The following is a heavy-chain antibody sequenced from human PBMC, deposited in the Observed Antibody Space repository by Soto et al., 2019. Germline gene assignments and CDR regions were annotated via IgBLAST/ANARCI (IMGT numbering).Heavy chain of an antibody. Sequence: GGSLRLSCAASGFTFSSYAMSWVRQAPGKGLEWVSAISGSGVGTYYADSVKGRFTISRDNSKNTLYLQMNSLRAEDTAVYYCAKDSGAYVVGDYYDSSGYYGTFDYWGQGTLVTVSS. D-gene: IGHD3-22*01. CDR3: AKDSGAYVVGDYYDSSGYYGTFDY. J-gene: IGHJ4*02. CDR2: ISGSGVGT. V-gene: IGHV3-23*01. CDR1: GFTFSSYA.